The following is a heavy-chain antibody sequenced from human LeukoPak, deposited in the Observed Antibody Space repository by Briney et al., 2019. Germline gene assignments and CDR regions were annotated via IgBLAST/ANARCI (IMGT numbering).Heavy chain of an antibody. Sequence: SETLSLTCTVSGGSISSGSYYWSWIRQPAGKGLEWIGRIYTSGSTNYNPSLKSRVTISVDTSKNQFSLKLSSVTAADTAVYYCARLRFTPQDYYGSGSYRAAFDYWGQGTLVTVSS. J-gene: IGHJ4*02. D-gene: IGHD3-10*01. CDR1: GGSISSGSYY. CDR2: IYTSGST. V-gene: IGHV4-61*02. CDR3: ARLRFTPQDYYGSGSYRAAFDY.